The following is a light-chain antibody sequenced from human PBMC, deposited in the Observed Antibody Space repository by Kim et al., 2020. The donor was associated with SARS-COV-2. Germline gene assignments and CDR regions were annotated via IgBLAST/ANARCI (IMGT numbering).Light chain of an antibody. CDR1: SSDIGGYNY. CDR2: NVN. J-gene: IGLJ3*02. CDR3: CSYTSSITWV. V-gene: IGLV2-14*03. Sequence: QSALTQSASVSGSPGQSITVSCTGSSSDIGGYNYVSWYQQHPGEAPKLIIYNVNKRPSGVSDRFSGSKSGNTASLTISGLQTEDEADYYCCSYTSSITWVFGGGTQLTVL.